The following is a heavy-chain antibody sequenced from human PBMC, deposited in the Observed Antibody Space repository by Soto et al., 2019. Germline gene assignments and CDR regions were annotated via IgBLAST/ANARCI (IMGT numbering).Heavy chain of an antibody. CDR2: ISYDGSNK. J-gene: IGHJ4*02. CDR1: GFTFSSYG. V-gene: IGHV3-30*03. Sequence: PGGSLRLSCAASGFTFSSYGMHWVRQAPGKGLEWVAVISYDGSNKYYADSMKGRFTISRDNSKNTLYLQMNSLRAEDTAVYYCARGNGGTGTVDYWGQGTLVTVSS. CDR3: ARGNGGTGTVDY. D-gene: IGHD3-16*01.